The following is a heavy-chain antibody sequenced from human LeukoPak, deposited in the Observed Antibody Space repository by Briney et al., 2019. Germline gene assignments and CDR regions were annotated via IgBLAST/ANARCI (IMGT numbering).Heavy chain of an antibody. CDR1: GGSISSSSYY. V-gene: IGHV4-39*07. CDR2: IYYSGST. CDR3: ARDDVTTVTCDY. J-gene: IGHJ4*02. Sequence: SETLSLTFTVSGGSISSSSYYWGWIRQPPGKGLEWIGSIYYSGSTYYNPSLKSRVTISVDTSKNQFSLKLSSVTAADTAVYYCARDDVTTVTCDYWGQGTLVTVSS. D-gene: IGHD4-17*01.